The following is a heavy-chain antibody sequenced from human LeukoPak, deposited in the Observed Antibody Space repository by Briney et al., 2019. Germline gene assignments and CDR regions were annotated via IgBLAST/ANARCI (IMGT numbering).Heavy chain of an antibody. CDR1: GFPFSSYG. Sequence: GSLRLSFAASGFPFSSYGMHWVRPAPGKGLEWVAVISYDGSNKYYADSVKGRFTISRDNSKNTLYLQMNSLRAEDTAVYYCAKDNIAAAGTFWFDPWGQGTLVTVSS. CDR2: ISYDGSNK. J-gene: IGHJ5*02. D-gene: IGHD6-13*01. V-gene: IGHV3-30*18. CDR3: AKDNIAAAGTFWFDP.